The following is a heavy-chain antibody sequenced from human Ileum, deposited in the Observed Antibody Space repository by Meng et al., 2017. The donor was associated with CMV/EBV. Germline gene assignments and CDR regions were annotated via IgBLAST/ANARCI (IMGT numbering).Heavy chain of an antibody. CDR2: IDHAGST. J-gene: IGHJ4*02. D-gene: IGHD3-9*01. CDR1: GVSFSGYF. CDR3: ARTHYPDGLTGSWGGFDY. V-gene: IGHV4-34*01. Sequence: SETLSLTCGVYGVSFSGYFWTWIRQPPGKGLEWIGEIDHAGSTNQNPSLKSRVTMSVNTSTGQFTLNMRAVTAANTAVYYCARTHYPDGLTGSWGGFDYWSQGMLVTVSS.